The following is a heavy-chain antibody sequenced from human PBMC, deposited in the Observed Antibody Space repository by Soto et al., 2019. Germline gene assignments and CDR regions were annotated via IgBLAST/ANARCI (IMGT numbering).Heavy chain of an antibody. V-gene: IGHV2-5*02. CDR3: AASGATVTPNFWYFDL. Sequence: QITLKESGPTLVKPTQTLTLTCTFSGFSLTTNGVGVGWIRQPPGKALEWLALIYWDDDKRYNPSLKSRVTITKDASKNQVDLTTTNTDPVDTATYYCAASGATVTPNFWYFDLWGRGTLVTVSS. CDR2: IYWDDDK. CDR1: GFSLTTNGVG. D-gene: IGHD4-17*01. J-gene: IGHJ2*01.